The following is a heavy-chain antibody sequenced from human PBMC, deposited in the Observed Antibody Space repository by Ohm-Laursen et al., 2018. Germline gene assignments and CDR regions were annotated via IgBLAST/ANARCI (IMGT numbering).Heavy chain of an antibody. D-gene: IGHD3-22*01. V-gene: IGHV4-59*08. Sequence: GTLSLTCAVSGGSISSYYWSWIRQPPGKGLEWIGYIYYSGSTNYNPSLKSRVTISVDTSKNQFSLKLSSVTAADTAVYYCARQAMGNNYYDSSGHPYYGMDVWGQGTTVTVSS. CDR3: ARQAMGNNYYDSSGHPYYGMDV. CDR1: GGSISSYY. CDR2: IYYSGST. J-gene: IGHJ6*02.